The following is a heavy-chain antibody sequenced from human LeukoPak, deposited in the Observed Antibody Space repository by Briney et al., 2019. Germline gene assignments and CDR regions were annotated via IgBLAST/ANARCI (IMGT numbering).Heavy chain of an antibody. CDR3: ARDPLVFSSTIYYFDY. V-gene: IGHV3-21*01. J-gene: IGHJ4*02. Sequence: GGSLRLSCAASGFTFSSYSMNWVRQAPGKGLEWVSSISSSSSYIYYADSVKGRFTISRDNAKNSLYLQMNGLRAEDTAVYYCARDPLVFSSTIYYFDYWGQGTLVTVSS. D-gene: IGHD2-2*01. CDR1: GFTFSSYS. CDR2: ISSSSSYI.